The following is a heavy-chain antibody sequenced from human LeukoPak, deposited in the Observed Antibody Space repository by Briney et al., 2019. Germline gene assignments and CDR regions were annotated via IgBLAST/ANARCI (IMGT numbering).Heavy chain of an antibody. CDR3: ARGVADYYYYYMDV. CDR1: GHTFTDYY. J-gene: IGHJ6*03. Sequence: GASVKVSCKASGHTFTDYYIHWVRQAPGQGLEWMGWINPNSGGTNSPPKFQGRVTMTRDTSISTAYMEVSRLTSDDTAAYYCARGVADYYYYYMDVWGKGTTVTVSS. CDR2: INPNSGGT. D-gene: IGHD6-19*01. V-gene: IGHV1-2*02.